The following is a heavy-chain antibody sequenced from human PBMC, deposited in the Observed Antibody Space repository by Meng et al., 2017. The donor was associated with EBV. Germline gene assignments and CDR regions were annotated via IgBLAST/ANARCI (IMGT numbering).Heavy chain of an antibody. Sequence: QVQLQESGAEVQKPGFSGKVSCRTSGGTFRSDAVSWVRQAPGQGLEWMGGLIPMSGAPHYAQKFQDRVTIIADESTSTHSMELNNLRFEDTAMYYCASESGRGFTPDYWGQGTLVTVSS. J-gene: IGHJ4*02. CDR2: LIPMSGAP. CDR1: GGTFRSDA. CDR3: ASESGRGFTPDY. V-gene: IGHV1-69*01. D-gene: IGHD3-10*01.